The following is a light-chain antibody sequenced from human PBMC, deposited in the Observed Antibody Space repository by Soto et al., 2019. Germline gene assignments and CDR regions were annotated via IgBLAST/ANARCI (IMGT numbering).Light chain of an antibody. CDR2: DAS. V-gene: IGKV1-33*01. J-gene: IGKJ2*01. CDR1: QDISNY. CDR3: QQYDNLPV. Sequence: DIQMTQSPSSLSASVGDRVTITCPASQDISNYLNWYQQKPGKAPKLLIYDASNLETGVPSRFSGSGSGTDFTFTISSLQPEDIATYYCQQYDNLPVFGQGTKLEIK.